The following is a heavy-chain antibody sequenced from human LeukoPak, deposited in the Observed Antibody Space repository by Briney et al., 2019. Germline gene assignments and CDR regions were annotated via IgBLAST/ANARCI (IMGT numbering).Heavy chain of an antibody. CDR2: ISWNSGSL. CDR1: GFPFSSYW. CDR3: AKDSSSAGYLSYMDV. Sequence: GGSLRLSCAASGFPFSSYWMHWVRQAPGKGLEWVSGISWNSGSLGYADSVKGRFTISRDNAKNSLYLQMNSLRAEDMALYYCAKDSSSAGYLSYMDVWGKGTTVTVSS. V-gene: IGHV3-9*03. D-gene: IGHD6-6*01. J-gene: IGHJ6*03.